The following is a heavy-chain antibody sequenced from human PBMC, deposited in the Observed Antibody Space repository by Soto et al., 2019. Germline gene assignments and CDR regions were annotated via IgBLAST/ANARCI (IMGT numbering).Heavy chain of an antibody. D-gene: IGHD6-19*01. Sequence: SVKVSCKHSVYTFTSYGIIWVLQAPGQGLEWMGWISAYNGNTNYAQKLQGRVNMTTDTSTSTAYMELRSLRSDDTAVYYCERVVAVAGLDYWGQGTLVTVSS. J-gene: IGHJ4*02. CDR3: ERVVAVAGLDY. CDR1: VYTFTSYG. V-gene: IGHV1-18*04. CDR2: ISAYNGNT.